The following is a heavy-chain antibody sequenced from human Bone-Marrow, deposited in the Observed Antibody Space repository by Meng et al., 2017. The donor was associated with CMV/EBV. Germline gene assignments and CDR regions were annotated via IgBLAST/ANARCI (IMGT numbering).Heavy chain of an antibody. D-gene: IGHD2-2*01. CDR2: ISGSGGST. CDR3: ATSCSSTSCQSFDY. J-gene: IGHJ4*02. Sequence: SGFTFSSYAMSWVRQAPGKGLEWVSAISGSGGSTYYADSVKGRFTISRDKARTSLYLQMNTLRAEDTAVYYCATSCSSTSCQSFDYWGQGTLVTVSS. CDR1: GFTFSSYA. V-gene: IGHV3-23*01.